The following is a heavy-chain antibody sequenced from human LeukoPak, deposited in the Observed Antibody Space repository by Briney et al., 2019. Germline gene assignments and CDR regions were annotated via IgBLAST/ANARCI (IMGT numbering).Heavy chain of an antibody. CDR3: AKDRYDSSGYRD. CDR2: RSYDGSNK. D-gene: IGHD3-22*01. V-gene: IGHV3-30*18. Sequence: GGSLRLCCAASGDTFSSYGMHWVRQAPGRGLEWVAVRSYDGSNKYYADSVKGRFTISRDNSKNTLYLQMNSLRAEDTAVYYCAKDRYDSSGYRDWGQGTLVTVSS. J-gene: IGHJ4*02. CDR1: GDTFSSYG.